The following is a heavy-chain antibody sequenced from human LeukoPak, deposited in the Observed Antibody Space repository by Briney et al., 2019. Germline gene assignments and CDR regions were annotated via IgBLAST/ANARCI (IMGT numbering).Heavy chain of an antibody. CDR2: IKSDGSSA. J-gene: IGHJ4*02. Sequence: GGSLRLSCAASGFTFSSYWMHWVRQVPGRGLVWVSRIKSDGSSATYADSVKGRFTISRDNSKYTLYLQMNSLRAEDTAVYYCARVFSNYFDYWGQGTLVTVSS. CDR3: ARVFSNYFDY. V-gene: IGHV3-74*03. CDR1: GFTFSSYW.